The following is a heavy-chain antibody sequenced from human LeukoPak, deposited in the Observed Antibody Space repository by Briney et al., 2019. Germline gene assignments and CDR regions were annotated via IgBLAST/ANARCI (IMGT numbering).Heavy chain of an antibody. CDR3: ARDKYSYGRNYYYYYMDV. J-gene: IGHJ6*03. D-gene: IGHD5-18*01. CDR2: ISSSGSTI. CDR1: GFTFSDYY. V-gene: IGHV3-11*04. Sequence: GGSLRLSYSACGFTFSDYYMSWIRQAPGKGGAGVSYISSSGSTIYYPDSVKGRFTISRDNAKNSLYLQMNSLRAEDTAVYYCARDKYSYGRNYYYYYMDVWGKRTTVTVSS.